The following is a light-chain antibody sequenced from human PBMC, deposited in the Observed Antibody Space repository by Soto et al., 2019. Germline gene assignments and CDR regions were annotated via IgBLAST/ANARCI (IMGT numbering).Light chain of an antibody. Sequence: DIVMTQSPDSLAVSLGERATINCKSSQSVIYGTENENNLAWYQQKPGQPPKLLIYWASTRESGVPDRFSGSGSGTDFTLTITRLEPEDFAVYYCQHYGHPQWTFGQGTKVEVK. CDR2: WAS. CDR1: QSVIYGTENENN. V-gene: IGKV4-1*01. CDR3: QHYGHPQWT. J-gene: IGKJ1*01.